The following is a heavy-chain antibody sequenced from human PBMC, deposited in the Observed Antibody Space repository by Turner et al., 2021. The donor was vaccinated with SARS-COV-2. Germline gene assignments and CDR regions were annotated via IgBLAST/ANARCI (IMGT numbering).Heavy chain of an antibody. J-gene: IGHJ1*01. CDR1: RFTFSSYA. CDR2: SCGSGGST. CDR3: AKDPGVSSGPVLEYFQH. D-gene: IGHD6-19*01. V-gene: IGHV3-23*01. Sequence: EVQLLESGGGLVQPGGSLSLSCAASRFTFSSYAMSGVRQAPGKGWEGGSASCGSGGSTFYADAGKGRFTISRDNSKNTLYRQMNSLRAEDTAVYYCAKDPGVSSGPVLEYFQHWGQGTLVTVSS.